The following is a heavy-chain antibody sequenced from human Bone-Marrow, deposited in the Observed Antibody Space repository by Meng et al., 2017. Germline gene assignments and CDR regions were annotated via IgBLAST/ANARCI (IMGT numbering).Heavy chain of an antibody. CDR1: GYSISSGYY. J-gene: IGHJ4*02. CDR3: ARGSRPGDNFDY. Sequence: GSLRLSCTVSGYSISSGYYWGWIRQPPGKGLEWIGSIYHSGSTYYNPSLKSRVTISVDTSKNQFSLKLSSVTAADTAVYYCARGSRPGDNFDYWGQGTLVTVSS. V-gene: IGHV4-38-2*02. CDR2: IYHSGST. D-gene: IGHD4-17*01.